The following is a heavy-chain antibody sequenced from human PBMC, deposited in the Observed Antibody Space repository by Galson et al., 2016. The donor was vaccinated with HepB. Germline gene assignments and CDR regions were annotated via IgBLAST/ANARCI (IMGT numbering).Heavy chain of an antibody. D-gene: IGHD2-15*01. CDR3: AKDKAPYCSGGSCARSPGGYYYGMDV. CDR1: GFTFDHYA. Sequence: SLRLSCAASGFTFDHYAMHWVRQAPGKGLEWVSGIIWNSGRIDYADSVKGRFTISRDNAKNSLYLQMNSLRAEDTALYYCAKDKAPYCSGGSCARSPGGYYYGMDVWGKGTTVTVSS. V-gene: IGHV3-9*01. J-gene: IGHJ6*04. CDR2: IIWNSGRI.